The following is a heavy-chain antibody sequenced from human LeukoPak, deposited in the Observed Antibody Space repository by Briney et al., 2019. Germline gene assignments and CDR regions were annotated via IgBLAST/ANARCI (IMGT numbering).Heavy chain of an antibody. D-gene: IGHD6-19*01. CDR2: ISYDGSNK. V-gene: IGHV3-30*03. CDR1: GFTFSHYG. J-gene: IGHJ5*02. CDR3: AFRIAVAGARWFDP. Sequence: GRSLRLSCAASGFTFSHYGVHWVHQAPGKGLEWVAVISYDGSNKYYADSVKGRFTVSRDNSKNTLFLQMNSLRPEDTAVYYCAFRIAVAGARWFDPWGQGTLVTVSS.